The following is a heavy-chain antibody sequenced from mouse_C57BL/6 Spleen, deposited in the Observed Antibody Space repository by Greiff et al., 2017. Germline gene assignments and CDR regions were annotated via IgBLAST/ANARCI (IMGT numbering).Heavy chain of an antibody. V-gene: IGHV1-26*01. CDR1: GYTFTDYY. CDR3: ARGGDDWDGGDYFDY. Sequence: VQLQQSGPELVKPGASVKISCKASGYTFTDYYMNWVKQSHGKSLEWIGDINPNNGGTSYNQKFKGKATLTVDKSSSTAYMGLRSLTSEDSAVYYCARGGDDWDGGDYFDYWGQGTTLTVSS. CDR2: INPNNGGT. D-gene: IGHD4-1*01. J-gene: IGHJ2*01.